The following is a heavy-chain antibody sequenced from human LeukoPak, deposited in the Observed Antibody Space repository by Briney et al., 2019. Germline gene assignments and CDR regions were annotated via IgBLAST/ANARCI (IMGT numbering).Heavy chain of an antibody. Sequence: SVKVSCKASGGTFSSYAISWVRQAPGQGLGWMGGIIPIFGTANYAQKFQGRVTITTDESTSTAYMELSSLRSEDTAVYYCAKPYDSSGFYFQHWGQGTLVTVSS. J-gene: IGHJ1*01. D-gene: IGHD3-22*01. V-gene: IGHV1-69*05. CDR3: AKPYDSSGFYFQH. CDR1: GGTFSSYA. CDR2: IIPIFGTA.